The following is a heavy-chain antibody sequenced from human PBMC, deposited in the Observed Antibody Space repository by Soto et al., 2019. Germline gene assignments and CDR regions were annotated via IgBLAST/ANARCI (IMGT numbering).Heavy chain of an antibody. J-gene: IGHJ6*02. Sequence: PGGSLRLSCAASGFTFSSYGMHWVRQAPGRGLEWVAVIWYDGSNKYYADSVKGRFTISRDNSKNTLYLQMNSLRAEDTAVYYCARDPWDWGGTVTSSSYYYGMDVWGQGTTVTVSS. D-gene: IGHD4-4*01. CDR1: GFTFSSYG. CDR2: IWYDGSNK. CDR3: ARDPWDWGGTVTSSSYYYGMDV. V-gene: IGHV3-33*01.